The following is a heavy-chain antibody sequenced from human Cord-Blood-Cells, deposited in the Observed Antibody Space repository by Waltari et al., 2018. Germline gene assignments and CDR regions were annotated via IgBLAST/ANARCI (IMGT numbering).Heavy chain of an antibody. Sequence: QVQLQQWGAGLLKPSETLSLTCAVYGGSFSGYYWSWIRQPAGKGLEWFGEINHSGSTNYNPSLKSRVTISVDTSKNQFSLKLSSVTAADTAVYYCARGDYYDSSGYYYYYYYGMDVWGQGTTVTVSS. CDR1: GGSFSGYY. CDR2: INHSGST. J-gene: IGHJ6*02. V-gene: IGHV4-34*01. D-gene: IGHD3-22*01. CDR3: ARGDYYDSSGYYYYYYYGMDV.